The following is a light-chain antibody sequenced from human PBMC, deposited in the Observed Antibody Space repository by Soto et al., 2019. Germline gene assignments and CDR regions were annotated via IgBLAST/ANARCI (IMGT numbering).Light chain of an antibody. V-gene: IGKV1-8*01. CDR2: AAS. CDR1: QGISSY. J-gene: IGKJ1*01. Sequence: AIHMTQSPSSLSASVGYRFTITCRASQGISSYLAWYQQKPGKAPKLLIYAASTLQSGVPSRFRGSGSGTDFTLTISCLQSEDFETYYCQQYYSYPRTFGQGTKVDIK. CDR3: QQYYSYPRT.